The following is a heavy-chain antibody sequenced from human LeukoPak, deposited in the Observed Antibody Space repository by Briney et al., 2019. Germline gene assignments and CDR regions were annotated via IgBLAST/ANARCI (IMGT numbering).Heavy chain of an antibody. CDR3: ARDFGYSYIF. Sequence: ASVKVSCKTSGYMLTTYYPHWVRQAPGQGLEWMGWINPNSGGTNYAQKFQGRVTMTRDTSISTAYMELSRLRSDDTAVYYCARDFGYSYIFWGQGTLVTVSS. V-gene: IGHV1-2*02. J-gene: IGHJ4*02. CDR1: GYMLTTYY. CDR2: INPNSGGT. D-gene: IGHD5-18*01.